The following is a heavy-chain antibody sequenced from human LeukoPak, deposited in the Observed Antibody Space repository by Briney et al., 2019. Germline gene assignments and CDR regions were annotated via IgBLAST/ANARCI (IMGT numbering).Heavy chain of an antibody. J-gene: IGHJ4*02. CDR2: INHSGST. D-gene: IGHD3-22*01. V-gene: IGHV4-34*01. Sequence: SETLSLTCAVYGGSFSGYYWSWIRQPPGKGLEWIGEINHSGSTNYNPSLKSRVTISVDTSKNQFSLKLSSVTAADTAVYYCARGGDSSGYYHSPPGSTVDYWGQGTLVTVSS. CDR3: ARGGDSSGYYHSPPGSTVDY. CDR1: GGSFSGYY.